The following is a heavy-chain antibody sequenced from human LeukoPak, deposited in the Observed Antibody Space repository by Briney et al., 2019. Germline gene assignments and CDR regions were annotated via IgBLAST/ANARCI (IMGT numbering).Heavy chain of an antibody. V-gene: IGHV3-21*01. CDR2: ISSSSSYI. CDR1: GFTFSSYS. J-gene: IGHJ3*02. D-gene: IGHD3-22*01. Sequence: GGSLRLSCAASGFTFSSYSMNWVRQAPGKGLEWVSSISSSSSYIYYADSVKGRFTISRDNAKNSLYLQMNSLRAEDTAVYYCAREKTYYYDSSAPFYAFDIWGQGTMVTVSS. CDR3: AREKTYYYDSSAPFYAFDI.